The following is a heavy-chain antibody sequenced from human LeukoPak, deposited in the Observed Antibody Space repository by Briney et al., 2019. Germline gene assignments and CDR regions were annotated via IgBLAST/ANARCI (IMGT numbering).Heavy chain of an antibody. V-gene: IGHV4-4*07. D-gene: IGHD5-12*01. CDR1: GGSISSYY. CDR2: IYTSGST. Sequence: SETLSLTCTVSGGSISSYYWSWIRQPAGKGLEWIGRIYTSGSTNYNPSLKSRVTMSVDTSKNQFSLKLSSVTAADTAVYSCARLPFNSGYEYLTTGAREPWSLSLQGPRDAAGRQFLPGVLALLSQCDKWFDPWGQGTLVTVSS. J-gene: IGHJ5*02. CDR3: ARLPFNSGYEYLTTGAREPWSLSLQGPRDAAGRQFLPGVLALLSQCDKWFDP.